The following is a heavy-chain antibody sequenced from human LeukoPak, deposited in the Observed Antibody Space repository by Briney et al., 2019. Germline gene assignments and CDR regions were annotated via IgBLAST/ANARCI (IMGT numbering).Heavy chain of an antibody. CDR2: ISGSDGST. J-gene: IGHJ4*02. CDR3: AKDSAKKYDDY. Sequence: GGSLRLSCAASGFTFSSYALSWVRQAPGKGLEWVSGISGSDGSTNYADSVKGRFTISRENSKNTLYLQMNSLRAEDTAVYYCAKDSAKKYDDYWGQGTLVTVSS. CDR1: GFTFSSYA. V-gene: IGHV3-23*01. D-gene: IGHD2/OR15-2a*01.